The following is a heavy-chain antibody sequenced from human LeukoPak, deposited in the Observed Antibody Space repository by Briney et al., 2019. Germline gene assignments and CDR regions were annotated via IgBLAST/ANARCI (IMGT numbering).Heavy chain of an antibody. CDR2: INHSGST. CDR3: ARESMIVVVLDV. CDR1: GGSFSGYY. J-gene: IGHJ6*04. V-gene: IGHV4-34*01. Sequence: SETLSLTCAVYGGSFSGYYWSWIRQPPGKGLEWIGEINHSGSTNYNPSLKSRVTISVDTSKDQFSLKLSSVTAADTAVYYCARESMIVVVLDVWGKGTTVTVSP. D-gene: IGHD3-22*01.